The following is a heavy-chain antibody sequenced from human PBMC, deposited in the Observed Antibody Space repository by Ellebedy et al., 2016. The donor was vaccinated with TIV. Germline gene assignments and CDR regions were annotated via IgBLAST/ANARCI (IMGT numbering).Heavy chain of an antibody. D-gene: IGHD6-19*01. CDR3: ARSRSSGWLHTPDY. CDR2: INPSGGST. Sequence: AASVKVSCKASGYTFSSYFMHWARQAPGQGLEWMGIINPSGGSTTYAQSLQGRVTMTRDTSTTTVYMELSSLTSEDTAVYYCARSRSSGWLHTPDYWGQGALVIVSS. CDR1: GYTFSSYF. J-gene: IGHJ4*02. V-gene: IGHV1-46*04.